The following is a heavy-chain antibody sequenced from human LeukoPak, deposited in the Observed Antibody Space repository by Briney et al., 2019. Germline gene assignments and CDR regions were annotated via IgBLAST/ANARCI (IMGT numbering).Heavy chain of an antibody. J-gene: IGHJ5*02. D-gene: IGHD3-22*01. V-gene: IGHV4-31*03. CDR1: GGSISSGGYY. CDR2: IYYSGST. Sequence: SQTLFLTCTVSGGSISSGGYYWSWIRQHPGKGLEWIGYIYYSGSTYYNPSLKSRVTISVDTSKNQFSLKLSSVTAADTAVYYCARGSAYYDSSGLGPWGQGTLVTVSS. CDR3: ARGSAYYDSSGLGP.